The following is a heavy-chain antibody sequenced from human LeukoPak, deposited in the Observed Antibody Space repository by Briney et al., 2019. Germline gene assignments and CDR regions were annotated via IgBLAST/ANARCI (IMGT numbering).Heavy chain of an antibody. D-gene: IGHD2-21*02. J-gene: IGHJ4*02. CDR2: IWYDGSTT. Sequence: PGRSLRLSCAASGFTFRNHGMYWVRQAPGKGLEWVAVIWYDGSTTYYGDAVKGRFTISRDNSKDTLYLQMNSLRVEDTAVYYCAGWGDGSKLDYWGQGTLVTVSS. CDR1: GFTFRNHG. CDR3: AGWGDGSKLDY. V-gene: IGHV3-33*01.